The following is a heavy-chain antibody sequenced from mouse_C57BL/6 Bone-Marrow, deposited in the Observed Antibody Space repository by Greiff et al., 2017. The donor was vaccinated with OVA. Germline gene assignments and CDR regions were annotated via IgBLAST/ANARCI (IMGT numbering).Heavy chain of an antibody. J-gene: IGHJ4*01. V-gene: IGHV10-1*01. D-gene: IGHD2-3*01. CDR2: IRSKSNNYAT. CDR3: VRGWLLTMDY. Sequence: DVMLVESGGGLVQPKGSLKLSCAASGFSFNTYAMNWVRQAPGKGLEWVARIRSKSNNYATYYADSVKDRFTISRDDSESMLYLQMNNLKTEDTAMYYCVRGWLLTMDYWGQGTSVTVSS. CDR1: GFSFNTYA.